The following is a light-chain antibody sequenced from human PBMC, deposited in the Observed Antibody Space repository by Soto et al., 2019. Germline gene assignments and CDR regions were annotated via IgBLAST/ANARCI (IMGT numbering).Light chain of an antibody. CDR3: QQYGRSAWT. CDR2: GAS. V-gene: IGKV3-20*01. J-gene: IGKJ1*01. Sequence: EIVLTQSPGTLSLSPGDRATLACRASESLSSSYLAWYQQKPGQAPRLLIYGASSRATGIPDRFSGSVSGADFTLTISRLEPEDFAVYYCQQYGRSAWTFGQGTKVEIK. CDR1: ESLSSSY.